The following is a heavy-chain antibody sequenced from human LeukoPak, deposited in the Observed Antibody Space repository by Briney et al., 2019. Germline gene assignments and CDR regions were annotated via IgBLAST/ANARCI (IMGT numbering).Heavy chain of an antibody. Sequence: ASVKVSCKASGYTFTSYGISWVRQAPGQGLEWMGWISAYNGNTNYAQKLQGRDTMTTDTSTSTAYMELRSLRSDDTAVYYCARGSLYRYCSGGSCLLAPFDYWGQGTLVTVSS. D-gene: IGHD2-15*01. CDR3: ARGSLYRYCSGGSCLLAPFDY. J-gene: IGHJ4*02. CDR2: ISAYNGNT. CDR1: GYTFTSYG. V-gene: IGHV1-18*01.